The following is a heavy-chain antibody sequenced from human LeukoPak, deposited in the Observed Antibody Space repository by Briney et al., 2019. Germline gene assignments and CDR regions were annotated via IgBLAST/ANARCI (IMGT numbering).Heavy chain of an antibody. CDR3: ARSVEMAAMPFDY. CDR1: GGSISSSSYY. D-gene: IGHD5-24*01. V-gene: IGHV4-39*01. CDR2: IYYSGST. J-gene: IGHJ4*02. Sequence: SETLSLTCTVSGGSISSSSYYWGWIRQPPGKGLEWIGSIYYSGSTYYNPSLKSRVTISVDTSKNQFSLKLSSVTAADTAVYYCARSVEMAAMPFDYWGQGTLVTGSS.